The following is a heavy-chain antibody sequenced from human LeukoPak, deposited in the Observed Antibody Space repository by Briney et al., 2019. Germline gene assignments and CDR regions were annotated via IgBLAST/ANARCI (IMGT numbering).Heavy chain of an antibody. Sequence: PSETLSLTCTVSGDSISSGDYYWSWIRQPAGKGLEWIGRISSSGSTNYNPSLKSRVTISVDTSKNQFSLKLSSVTAADTAVYYCARLRVRGYGYGPWEGPTWVDYWGQGTLVTVSS. J-gene: IGHJ4*02. CDR1: GDSISSGDYY. CDR3: ARLRVRGYGYGPWEGPTWVDY. V-gene: IGHV4-61*02. CDR2: ISSSGST. D-gene: IGHD5-18*01.